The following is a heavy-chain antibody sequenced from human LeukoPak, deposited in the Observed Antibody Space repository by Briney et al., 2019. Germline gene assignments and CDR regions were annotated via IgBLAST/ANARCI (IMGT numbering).Heavy chain of an antibody. V-gene: IGHV3-23*01. CDR1: GFTVSSNY. Sequence: GALRLSCAASGFTVSSNYMSWVRQAPGKGLEWVSAISGSGGSTYYADSVKGRFTISRDNSKNTLYLQMNSLRAEDTAVYYCASLGHSGFDYWGQGTLVTVSS. CDR2: ISGSGGST. J-gene: IGHJ4*02. D-gene: IGHD5-12*01. CDR3: ASLGHSGFDY.